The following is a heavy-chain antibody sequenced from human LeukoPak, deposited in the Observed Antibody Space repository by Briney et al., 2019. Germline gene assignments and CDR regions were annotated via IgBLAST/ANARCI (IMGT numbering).Heavy chain of an antibody. Sequence: GGSLRLSCAASGFAFSSYSMNWVRQTPGKGLQWVSYISRDSGTILYTDSVKGRFTISRDNARNTVYLQMNSLRAEDTAVYYCARDLSWSFDIWGQGTMVTVSS. J-gene: IGHJ3*02. V-gene: IGHV3-48*01. CDR1: GFAFSSYS. CDR2: ISRDSGTI. D-gene: IGHD2-8*01. CDR3: ARDLSWSFDI.